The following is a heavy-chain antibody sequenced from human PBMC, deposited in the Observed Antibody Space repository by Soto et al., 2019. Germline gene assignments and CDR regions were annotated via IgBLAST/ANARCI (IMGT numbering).Heavy chain of an antibody. CDR3: AREMSGYSSGWYGLAFDI. CDR1: GGTFSSYT. D-gene: IGHD6-19*01. V-gene: IGHV1-69*04. CDR2: IIPILGIA. J-gene: IGHJ3*02. Sequence: SVKVSCKASGGTFSSYTISWVRQAPGQGLEWMGRIIPILGIANYAQKFQGRVTITADKSTSTAYMELSSLRSEDTAVYYCAREMSGYSSGWYGLAFDIWGQGTMVTVSS.